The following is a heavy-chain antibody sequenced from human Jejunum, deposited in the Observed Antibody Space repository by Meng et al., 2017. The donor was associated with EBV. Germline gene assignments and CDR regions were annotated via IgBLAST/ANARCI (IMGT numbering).Heavy chain of an antibody. J-gene: IGHJ4*02. Sequence: VQGAGLGLVKPSRTLSLPCAVSGGSISTDNWWSWVRQPPGKGLEYIGEIHHSGSTKYNPSLKSRVTISVDKSNNHFSLKLSSVTAADTAVYYCARDRGVEDYWGQGTLVTVSS. CDR1: GGSISTDNW. CDR3: ARDRGVEDY. D-gene: IGHD5-24*01. CDR2: IHHSGST. V-gene: IGHV4-4*02.